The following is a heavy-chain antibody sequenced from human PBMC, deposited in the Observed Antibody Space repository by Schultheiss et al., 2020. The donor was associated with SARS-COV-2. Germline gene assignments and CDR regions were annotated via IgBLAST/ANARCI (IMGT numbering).Heavy chain of an antibody. D-gene: IGHD4-17*01. V-gene: IGHV4-34*01. J-gene: IGHJ4*02. Sequence: SETLSLTCAVYGGSFSGYYWSWIRQPPGKGLEWIGEINHSGSTNYNPSLKSRVTISVDTSKNQFSLKLSYMTAADTAVYYCVSYGDYSFEYWGQGSLVTVSS. CDR2: INHSGST. CDR3: VSYGDYSFEY. CDR1: GGSFSGYY.